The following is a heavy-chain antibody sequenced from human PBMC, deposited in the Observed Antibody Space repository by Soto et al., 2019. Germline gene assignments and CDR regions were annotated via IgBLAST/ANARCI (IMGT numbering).Heavy chain of an antibody. J-gene: IGHJ4*02. D-gene: IGHD5-12*01. V-gene: IGHV4-59*01. CDR2: MSHSGST. CDR3: ARSESGRDSGDV. CDR1: GGSISRYH. Sequence: QVQLQESGPGLLKPSETLSLTCTVSGGSISRYHWSWIRQSPGKGLEWIGYMSHSGSTNYNPSLQSRVTMSADTSKNQLSLTVTSLTAADTAVYYCARSESGRDSGDVWGQGTLVTVSS.